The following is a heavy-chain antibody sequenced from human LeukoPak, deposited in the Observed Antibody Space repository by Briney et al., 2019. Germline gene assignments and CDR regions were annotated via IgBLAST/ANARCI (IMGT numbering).Heavy chain of an antibody. Sequence: GGSLRLSCAASGFTFDDYAMHWVRQAPGKGLEWVSGISWNSGSIGYADSVKGRFTISRDHAKNSLYLQMNSLRAEDTALYYCAKDRGSSWPDAFDIWGQGTMVTVSS. CDR2: ISWNSGSI. CDR3: AKDRGSSWPDAFDI. J-gene: IGHJ3*02. CDR1: GFTFDDYA. V-gene: IGHV3-9*01. D-gene: IGHD6-13*01.